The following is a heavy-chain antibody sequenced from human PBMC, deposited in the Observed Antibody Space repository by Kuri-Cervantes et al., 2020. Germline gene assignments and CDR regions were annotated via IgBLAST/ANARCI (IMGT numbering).Heavy chain of an antibody. CDR2: ISYDGSNK. V-gene: IGHV3-30*03. J-gene: IGHJ4*02. D-gene: IGHD3-16*01. Sequence: GESLKISCAASGFTLSSYGMHWVRQAPGKGLEWVAVISYDGSNKYYADSVKGRFTISRDNSKNTLYLQMNSLRAEDTAVYYCARDLVGGGFDYWGQGTLVTVSS. CDR1: GFTLSSYG. CDR3: ARDLVGGGFDY.